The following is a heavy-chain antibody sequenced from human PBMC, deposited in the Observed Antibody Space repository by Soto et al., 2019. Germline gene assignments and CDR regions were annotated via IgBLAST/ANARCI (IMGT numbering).Heavy chain of an antibody. J-gene: IGHJ6*02. CDR3: AREFRSRSLPLVGRVL. Sequence: SVKVSCKASGGTFSSYGINWVRQAPGQGLEWMGEIIPIFGTANYAPKFLDRVTITADDSTTTGYLEVIGLRSDDTAAYYCAREFRSRSLPLVGRVLWCQGTTEIVS. V-gene: IGHV1-69*13. CDR1: GGTFSSYG. CDR2: IIPIFGTA. D-gene: IGHD2-21*01.